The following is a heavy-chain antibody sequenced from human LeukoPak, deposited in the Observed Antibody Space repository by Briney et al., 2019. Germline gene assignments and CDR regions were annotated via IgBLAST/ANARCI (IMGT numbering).Heavy chain of an antibody. V-gene: IGHV3-23*01. Sequence: PGGSLRLSCAASGFTFSTYVMSWVRQAPGKGLEWVSAISGSGGSTYYADSVKGRFTISRDNSKNTLYLHMNSLRAEDTAVYYCAKVIREVDMSYDYWGQGALVTVSS. CDR2: ISGSGGST. D-gene: IGHD5-24*01. CDR3: AKVIREVDMSYDY. J-gene: IGHJ4*02. CDR1: GFTFSTYV.